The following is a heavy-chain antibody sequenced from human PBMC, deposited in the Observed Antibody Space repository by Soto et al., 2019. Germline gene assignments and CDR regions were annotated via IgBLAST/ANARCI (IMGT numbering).Heavy chain of an antibody. Sequence: SETLSLTCTVSGGSISSGDYYWSWIRQPPGKGLEWIGYIYYSGSTYYNPSLKSRVTISVDTSKNQFSLKLSSVTAADTAVYYCARGIRAAAGPSYYYYGMDVWGQGTTVTVSS. CDR2: IYYSGST. J-gene: IGHJ6*02. CDR1: GGSISSGDYY. CDR3: ARGIRAAAGPSYYYYGMDV. V-gene: IGHV4-30-4*01. D-gene: IGHD6-13*01.